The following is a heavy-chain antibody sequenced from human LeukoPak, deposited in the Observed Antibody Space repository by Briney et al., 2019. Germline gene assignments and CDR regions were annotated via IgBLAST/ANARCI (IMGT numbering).Heavy chain of an antibody. D-gene: IGHD3-16*01. CDR1: GFTFSHSG. J-gene: IGHJ4*02. V-gene: IGHV3-33*01. CDR3: ARDLGGKPFDY. Sequence: GRSLRLSCAASGFTFSHSGMHWVRQAPGKGLEWVAVIWSDGSNENYADSVKGRFTISRDDPKNTLYLQMTSLRAEDTAMYYCARDLGGKPFDYWGQGTLVTVSS. CDR2: IWSDGSNE.